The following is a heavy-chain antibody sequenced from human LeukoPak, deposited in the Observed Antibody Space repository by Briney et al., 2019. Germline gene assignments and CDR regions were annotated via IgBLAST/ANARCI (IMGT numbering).Heavy chain of an antibody. CDR3: ASTTNWAAATGYYFDY. D-gene: IGHD6-13*01. Sequence: GGSLRLSCAASGFSFSTYWMHWVRHAPGKGLVWVSRINSDESTTTYADSVKGRFTISRDNAKNTLYLQMNSLRAEDTALYYCASTTNWAAATGYYFDYWGQGTLVTVSS. CDR2: INSDESTT. CDR1: GFSFSTYW. V-gene: IGHV3-74*01. J-gene: IGHJ4*02.